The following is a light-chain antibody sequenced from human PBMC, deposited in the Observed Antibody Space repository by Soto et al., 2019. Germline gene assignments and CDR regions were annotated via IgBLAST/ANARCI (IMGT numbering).Light chain of an antibody. J-gene: IGLJ2*01. V-gene: IGLV2-14*01. CDR2: DVR. Sequence: QSALTQPASMSGSPGQSVTISCTGTSSDIGGYNYISWYQQLPGKAPKFIIYDVRNRPSGVANRFSGASSGNTASLTISGLQAVDEADYYCSSYTSSSNVIFGGGNKLTVL. CDR3: SSYTSSSNVI. CDR1: SSDIGGYNY.